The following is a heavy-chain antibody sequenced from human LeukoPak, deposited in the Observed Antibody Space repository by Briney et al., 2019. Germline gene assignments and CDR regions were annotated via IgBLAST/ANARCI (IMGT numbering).Heavy chain of an antibody. D-gene: IGHD4/OR15-4a*01. CDR1: GFIFSNYG. J-gene: IGHJ3*01. CDR2: IRGGQNNE. Sequence: GGSLRLSCAGSGFIFSNYGIHWVRQAPGKGLEWVAFIRGGQNNEYYADSVKGRFTISRDNSQRSLFLQMNSLRPEDTAVYYCAKSRAPTANPDAFDVWGQGTMVTVSS. V-gene: IGHV3-30*02. CDR3: AKSRAPTANPDAFDV.